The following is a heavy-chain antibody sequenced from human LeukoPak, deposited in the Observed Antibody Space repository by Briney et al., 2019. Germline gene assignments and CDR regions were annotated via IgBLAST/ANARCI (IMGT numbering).Heavy chain of an antibody. J-gene: IGHJ3*02. CDR1: GGTFSSYA. D-gene: IGHD3-10*01. CDR3: ARDRSLWFGELLPQDAFDI. Sequence: SVKVSCKASGGTFSSYAISWVRQAPGRGLEWMGGIIPIFGTANYAQKFQGRVTITTDESTSTAYMELSSLRSEDTAVYYCARDRSLWFGELLPQDAFDIWGQGTMVTVSS. CDR2: IIPIFGTA. V-gene: IGHV1-69*05.